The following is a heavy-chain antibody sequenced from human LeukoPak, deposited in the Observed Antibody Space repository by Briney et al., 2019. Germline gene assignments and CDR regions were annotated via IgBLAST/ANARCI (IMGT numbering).Heavy chain of an antibody. V-gene: IGHV4-39*01. D-gene: IGHD5-24*01. CDR3: ANYGYRGFFDY. J-gene: IGHJ4*02. CDR1: GGSISNNIYC. Sequence: SETLSLTCTVSGGSISNNIYCWGWIRQPPGKGLEWIGSIYYSGNTYYNPSLKSRVTISVDTSKNQFSLTLTSVTAADTAVYYCANYGYRGFFDYWGQGTLVTVSS. CDR2: IYYSGNT.